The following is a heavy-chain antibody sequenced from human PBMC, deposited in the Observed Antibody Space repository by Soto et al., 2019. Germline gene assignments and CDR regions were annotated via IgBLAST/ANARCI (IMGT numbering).Heavy chain of an antibody. V-gene: IGHV3-48*02. CDR2: ISSSSSTI. J-gene: IGHJ6*02. CDR1: GFTFSSYS. CDR3: ARTTKPHYNWNYYRRGYYYYGMDV. Sequence: GGSLRLSFAASGFTFSSYSMTWVRQAPGKGLEWVSYISSSSSTIYYADSVKGRFTISRDNAKNSLYLQMNSLRDEDTAVYYCARTTKPHYNWNYYRRGYYYYGMDVWGQGTTVTVSS. D-gene: IGHD1-7*01.